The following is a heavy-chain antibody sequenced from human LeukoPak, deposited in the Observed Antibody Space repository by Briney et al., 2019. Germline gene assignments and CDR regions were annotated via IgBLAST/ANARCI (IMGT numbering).Heavy chain of an antibody. D-gene: IGHD1-26*01. Sequence: GGSLRLSCAASGFIFGTYGMHWVRQAPGKGLEWVAVIWYDGSTKYYVDSVKGRFTISRDNSKNTLCLQMNSLRVEDTAVYYCARASGSYDYWGQGTLVTVSS. CDR2: IWYDGSTK. J-gene: IGHJ4*02. CDR3: ARASGSYDY. V-gene: IGHV3-33*01. CDR1: GFIFGTYG.